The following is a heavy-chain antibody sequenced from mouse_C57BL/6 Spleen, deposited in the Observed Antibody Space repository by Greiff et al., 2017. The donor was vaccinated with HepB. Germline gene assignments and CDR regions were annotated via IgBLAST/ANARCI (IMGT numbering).Heavy chain of an antibody. D-gene: IGHD1-1*01. CDR3: ARDYYGSSYRYFDV. V-gene: IGHV5-4*03. Sequence: EVNLVESGGGLVKPGGSLKLSCAASGFTFSSYAMSWVRQTPEKRLEWVATISDGGSYTYYPDNVKGRVTISRDNAKNNLYLQMSHLKSEDTAMYYCARDYYGSSYRYFDVWGTGTTVTVSS. CDR1: GFTFSSYA. CDR2: ISDGGSYT. J-gene: IGHJ1*03.